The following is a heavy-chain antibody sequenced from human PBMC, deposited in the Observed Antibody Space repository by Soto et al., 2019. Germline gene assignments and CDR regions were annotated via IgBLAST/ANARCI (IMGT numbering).Heavy chain of an antibody. J-gene: IGHJ5*02. V-gene: IGHV1-3*01. Sequence: QVQLVQSGADVKKPGASVKISCKASGYNFTQYRIHWVRQAPGQRLEWMGWITAGDAKTEYSQKFQGRVTISRDISATTVYCDLDSLRSEDTAVYYSARNLYSSSWFWFDPWGWGTQVSVPS. CDR3: ARNLYSSSWFWFDP. CDR1: GYNFTQYR. CDR2: ITAGDAKT. D-gene: IGHD2-2*01.